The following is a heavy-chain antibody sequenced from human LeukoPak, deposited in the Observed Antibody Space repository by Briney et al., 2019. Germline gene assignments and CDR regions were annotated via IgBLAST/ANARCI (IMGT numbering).Heavy chain of an antibody. CDR2: VSYTVVI. CDR1: GGSLSAHD. CDR3: ASLLDNDISGDPDTFDV. J-gene: IGHJ3*01. V-gene: IGHV4-59*11. D-gene: IGHD3-22*01. Sequence: PSETLSLTCTVPGGSLSAHDWSWIRHPRRKGLDWIGFVSYTVVIKYNPSLQSRVTISIDTSKSQFSLKLTSVTSADTAVYSCASLLDNDISGDPDTFDVWGQGTTVIVSS.